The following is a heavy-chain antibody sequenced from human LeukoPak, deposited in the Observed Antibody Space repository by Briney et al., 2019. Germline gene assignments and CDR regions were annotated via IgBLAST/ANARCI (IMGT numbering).Heavy chain of an antibody. V-gene: IGHV3-23*01. J-gene: IGHJ4*01. D-gene: IGHD6-13*01. CDR1: GFTFSDYS. Sequence: GGSLRLFCAASGFTFSDYSMSWVRQAPGAGREWVSAFNPTGDSTTDADSVKGRFTISRDNSKSTLYLQVHGLTAEDKALYYCARRLVTAGVTDFFDYWGHGTLVSVSS. CDR3: ARRLVTAGVTDFFDY. CDR2: FNPTGDST.